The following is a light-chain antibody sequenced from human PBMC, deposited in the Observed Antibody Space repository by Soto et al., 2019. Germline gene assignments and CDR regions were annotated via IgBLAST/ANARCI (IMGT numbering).Light chain of an antibody. CDR1: SSYVGGYNY. CDR3: SSYTTSNTRQIV. Sequence: QSALTQPASVSGSPGQSITISCTGPSSYVGGYNYVSWYQHHPGKAPKLIIYDVTNRPSGVSNPFSGSKSGNTASLTISGLQPEDEADYYCSSYTTSNTRQIVFGTGTKLTVL. CDR2: DVT. V-gene: IGLV2-14*03. J-gene: IGLJ1*01.